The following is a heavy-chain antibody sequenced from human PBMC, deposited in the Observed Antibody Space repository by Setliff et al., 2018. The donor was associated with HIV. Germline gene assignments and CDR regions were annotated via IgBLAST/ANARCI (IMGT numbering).Heavy chain of an antibody. CDR3: ARQVAYYYDSSGYYYDYYYYMDV. D-gene: IGHD3-22*01. V-gene: IGHV4-39*01. CDR1: GGSISSSSYY. J-gene: IGHJ6*03. CDR2: IYYSGST. Sequence: SETLSLTCTVSGGSISSSSYYWGWIRQPPGKGLEWIGSIYYSGSTYYNPSLKSRVTISVDTSKNQFSLKLSSVTAADTAAYYCARQVAYYYDSSGYYYDYYYYMDVWGKGTTVTVSS.